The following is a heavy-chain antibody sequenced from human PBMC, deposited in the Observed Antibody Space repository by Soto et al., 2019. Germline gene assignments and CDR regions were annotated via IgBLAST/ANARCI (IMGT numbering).Heavy chain of an antibody. CDR3: ARTHLVVPAAISLYYYMAV. V-gene: IGHV4-59*01. CDR1: GGSISSYY. D-gene: IGHD2-2*01. CDR2: IYYSGST. Sequence: SETLSLTCSVSGGSISSYYWSWIRQPPGKGLEWIGYIYYSGSTNYNPSLKSRVTISVDTSKNQFSLKLSSVTAADTAVYYCARTHLVVPAAISLYYYMAVWGQGTLVTVSS. J-gene: IGHJ4*02.